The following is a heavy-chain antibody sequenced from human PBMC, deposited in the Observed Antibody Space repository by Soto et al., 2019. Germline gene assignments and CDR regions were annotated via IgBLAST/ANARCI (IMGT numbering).Heavy chain of an antibody. CDR2: IYPGDSDT. Sequence: RKISCKASGYRFSTYWIGWVRQRPGKGPEWMAIIYPGDSDTRENPSFQGQVTISADKSSNTVHLQWRSLKASDTAIYYCARLGGIVDTGTWIQWGQGTPVTVSS. CDR1: GYRFSTYW. CDR3: ARLGGIVDTGTWIQ. V-gene: IGHV5-51*01. J-gene: IGHJ1*01. D-gene: IGHD1-26*01.